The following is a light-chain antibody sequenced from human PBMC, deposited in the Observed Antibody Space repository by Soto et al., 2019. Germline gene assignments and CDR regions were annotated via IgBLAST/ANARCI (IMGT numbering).Light chain of an antibody. CDR3: AAWDDSLNGVV. CDR1: SSNIGSHT. V-gene: IGLV1-44*01. J-gene: IGLJ2*01. Sequence: QSVLTQPPSASGTPGQTIAISCSGGSSNIGSHTVNWYQQLPGTAPRLLIYSNTQRPSGVPDHFSGSKSGTSASLAISGLQCEYEGDYYCAAWDDSLNGVVFGGGTKLTVL. CDR2: SNT.